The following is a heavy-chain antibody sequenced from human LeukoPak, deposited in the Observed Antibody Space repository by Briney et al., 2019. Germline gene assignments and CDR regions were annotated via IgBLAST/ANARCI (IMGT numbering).Heavy chain of an antibody. V-gene: IGHV3-30*18. Sequence: PGRSLRLSCAASGFTFSSYGMHWVRQAPGKGLEWVAVISYDGSNKYYADSVKGRFTISRDNSKNTLYLQMNSLRAEDTAVYYCAKETGYSYGYFDYWGQGTLVTVSS. J-gene: IGHJ4*02. CDR2: ISYDGSNK. CDR1: GFTFSSYG. CDR3: AKETGYSYGYFDY. D-gene: IGHD5-18*01.